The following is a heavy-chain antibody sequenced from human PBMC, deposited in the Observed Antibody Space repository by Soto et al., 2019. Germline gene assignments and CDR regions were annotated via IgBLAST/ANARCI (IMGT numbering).Heavy chain of an antibody. CDR1: GVSLSNYY. CDR3: ARERFSSSWLDAFDI. D-gene: IGHD6-13*01. Sequence: PSETLPLTFIVSGVSLSNYYWIWVRQPQGKGLEWIGYIYYSGSTNYNPSLKRRVTISVDTSKNQFSLKLSSVTAADTAVYYCARERFSSSWLDAFDIWGQGTMVTVSS. J-gene: IGHJ3*02. V-gene: IGHV4-59*01. CDR2: IYYSGST.